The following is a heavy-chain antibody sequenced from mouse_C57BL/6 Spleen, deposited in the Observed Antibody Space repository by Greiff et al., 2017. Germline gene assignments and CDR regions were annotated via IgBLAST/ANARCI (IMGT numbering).Heavy chain of an antibody. CDR3: ARAYYDYDAEGFDC. D-gene: IGHD2-4*01. CDR1: GYAFSSSW. V-gene: IGHV1-82*01. J-gene: IGHJ2*01. CDR2: IYPGDGDT. Sequence: QVQLQQSGPELVKPGASVKISCKASGYAFSSSWMNWVKQRPGKGLEWIGRIYPGDGDTNYNGKFKGKATLTADKSSSTAYMQLSSLTSEDSAVYFCARAYYDYDAEGFDCWGQGTTLTVSS.